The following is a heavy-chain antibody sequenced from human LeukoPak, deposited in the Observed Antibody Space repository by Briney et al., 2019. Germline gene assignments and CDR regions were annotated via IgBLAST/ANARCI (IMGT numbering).Heavy chain of an antibody. Sequence: ASVKVSCKASGYTFTGYYMHWVRQAPGQGLEWMGRINPNSGGTNYAQKFQGRVTMTRDTSISTAYMELSRLRSDDTAVYYCARDRSGWYFPLDYWGQGTLVTVS. CDR2: INPNSGGT. CDR3: ARDRSGWYFPLDY. J-gene: IGHJ4*02. CDR1: GYTFTGYY. D-gene: IGHD6-19*01. V-gene: IGHV1-2*06.